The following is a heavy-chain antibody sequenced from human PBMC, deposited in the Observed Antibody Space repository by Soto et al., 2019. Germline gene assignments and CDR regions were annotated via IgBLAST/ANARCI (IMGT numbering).Heavy chain of an antibody. CDR2: ISGFNGNT. CDR3: ARIGVSSGHESPDFDS. CDR1: GYRIKFYG. Sequence: KVSCQAFGYRIKFYGITWVRQSPGQGLEWMGWISGFNGNTNYAADLQGRVTMTTDTSTSTAYMEPRGLRSDDTAVYYCARIGVSSGHESPDFDSWGQGTLVTVSS. V-gene: IGHV1-18*01. J-gene: IGHJ4*02. D-gene: IGHD3-16*01.